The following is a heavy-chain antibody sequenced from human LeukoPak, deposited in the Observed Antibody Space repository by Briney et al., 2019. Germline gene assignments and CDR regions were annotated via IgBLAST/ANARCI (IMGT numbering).Heavy chain of an antibody. CDR2: ISGSGGST. D-gene: IGHD3-22*01. CDR3: AKDLTPERTGYYYDSSGYYHPFDY. V-gene: IGHV3-23*01. CDR1: GFTFSDYV. J-gene: IGHJ4*02. Sequence: GGSLRLSCAASGFTFSDYVMSWVRQAPGKGLEWVSAISGSGGSTYYADSVKGRFTISRDNSKNTLYLQMNSLRAEDTAVYYCAKDLTPERTGYYYDSSGYYHPFDYWGQGTLVTVSS.